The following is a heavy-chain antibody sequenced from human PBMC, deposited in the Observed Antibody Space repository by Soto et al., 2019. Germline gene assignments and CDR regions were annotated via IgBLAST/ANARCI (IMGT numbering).Heavy chain of an antibody. CDR2: IYYSGST. D-gene: IGHD3-22*01. CDR3: AGTFYYDISGYPF. CDR1: GGSISSTSYY. Sequence: QLQLQESGPGLVKPSETLSLTCSVSGGSISSTSYYWGWIRQPPGKGLEWIGSIYYSGSTYYNPSLNSRVTISVDTSKNQFSLKLNSVTAADTAAYYCAGTFYYDISGYPFWGQGTPVTVSS. J-gene: IGHJ4*02. V-gene: IGHV4-39*01.